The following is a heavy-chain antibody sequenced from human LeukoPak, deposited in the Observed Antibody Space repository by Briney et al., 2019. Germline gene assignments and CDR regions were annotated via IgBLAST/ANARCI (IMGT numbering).Heavy chain of an antibody. D-gene: IGHD3-22*01. CDR3: AREAYDSTPPPDAFDI. J-gene: IGHJ3*02. Sequence: PGRSLRLSCAASGFTFSSYAMHWVRQAPGKGLEWVAVISYDGSNKYYADSEKGRFTISRDNSKNTLYLQMNSLRAEDTAVYYCAREAYDSTPPPDAFDIWGQGTMVTVSS. CDR1: GFTFSSYA. V-gene: IGHV3-30*01. CDR2: ISYDGSNK.